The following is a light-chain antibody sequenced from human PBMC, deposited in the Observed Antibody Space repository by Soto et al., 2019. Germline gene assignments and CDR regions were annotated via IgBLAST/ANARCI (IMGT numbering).Light chain of an antibody. CDR1: QSIGSF. J-gene: IGKJ2*01. CDR2: EAS. V-gene: IGKV3-11*01. Sequence: EVVLTQSPVTLSLSPGERAALSCRASQSIGSFLAWYQQKPGQAPRLLIYEASNRATGIPARFSGSGSGTDFTLTISSLEPEDFAVYYCQQRSNWPFTYTFGQGTKLEIK. CDR3: QQRSNWPFTYT.